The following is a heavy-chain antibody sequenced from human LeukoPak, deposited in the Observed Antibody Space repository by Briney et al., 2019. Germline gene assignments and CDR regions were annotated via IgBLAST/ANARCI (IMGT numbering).Heavy chain of an antibody. CDR2: ISWNSGSI. CDR3: AKGGPRIVGAHIGY. V-gene: IGHV3-9*01. CDR1: GFTFDGYA. Sequence: GGSLRLSCAASGFTFDGYAMHWVRQAPGKGLEWVSGISWNSGSIGYADSVKGRFTISRDNAKNSLYLQMNSLRAEDTALYYCAKGGPRIVGAHIGYWGQGTLVTVSS. J-gene: IGHJ4*02. D-gene: IGHD1-26*01.